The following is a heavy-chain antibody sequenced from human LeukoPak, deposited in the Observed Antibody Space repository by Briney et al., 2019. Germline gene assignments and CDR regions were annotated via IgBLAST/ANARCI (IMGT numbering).Heavy chain of an antibody. J-gene: IGHJ5*02. Sequence: GGSLRLSCAASGFTFSSYGMSWVRQAPGKGLEWVSAISGSGGSTYYADSVKGRFTISRDNSKNTLYLQMNSLRAEDTAVYYCAKDTVYYGSGSYYHWFDPWGQGTLVTVSS. CDR1: GFTFSSYG. V-gene: IGHV3-23*01. D-gene: IGHD3-10*01. CDR2: ISGSGGST. CDR3: AKDTVYYGSGSYYHWFDP.